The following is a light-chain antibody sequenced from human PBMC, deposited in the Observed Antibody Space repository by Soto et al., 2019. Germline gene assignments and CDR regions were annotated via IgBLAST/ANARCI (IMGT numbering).Light chain of an antibody. CDR1: SSDVGGYNY. J-gene: IGLJ1*01. V-gene: IGLV2-14*01. CDR2: EVS. CDR3: SSYTSSSTLVV. Sequence: QSALTQPASVSGSPGQSITISCTGTSSDVGGYNYVSWYQQHPGKAPKLMIYEVSNRPSGVSNRFSGSKSGNTASLTISGLQAEYEADYYGSSYTSSSTLVVFGTGTKLTVL.